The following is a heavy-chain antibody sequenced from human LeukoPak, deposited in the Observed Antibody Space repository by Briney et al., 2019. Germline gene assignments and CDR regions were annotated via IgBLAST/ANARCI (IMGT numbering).Heavy chain of an antibody. V-gene: IGHV4-39*07. D-gene: IGHD3-22*01. CDR1: GGSISSSSYY. CDR2: INHSGST. Sequence: SETLSLTCTVSGGSISSSSYYWSWIRQPPGKGLEWIGEINHSGSTNYNPSLKSRVTISVDTSKNQFSLKLSSVTAADTAVYYCARGISMIVVVIKAFDIWGQGTMVTVSS. J-gene: IGHJ3*02. CDR3: ARGISMIVVVIKAFDI.